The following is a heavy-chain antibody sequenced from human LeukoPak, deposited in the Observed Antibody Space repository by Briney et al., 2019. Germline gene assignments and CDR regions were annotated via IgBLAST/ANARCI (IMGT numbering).Heavy chain of an antibody. CDR3: ARELRYSSSWEGLDY. D-gene: IGHD6-13*01. J-gene: IGHJ4*02. Sequence: ASVKVSCKASGYTFTSYAMHWVRQAPGQRLEWMGWINAGNGNTKYSKKFQGRVTITRDTSASPAYMELSSLRSEDTAVYYCARELRYSSSWEGLDYWGQGTLVTVSS. CDR2: INAGNGNT. V-gene: IGHV1-3*01. CDR1: GYTFTSYA.